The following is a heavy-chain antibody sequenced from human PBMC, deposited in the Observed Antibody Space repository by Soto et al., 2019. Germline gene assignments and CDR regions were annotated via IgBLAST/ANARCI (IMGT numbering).Heavy chain of an antibody. D-gene: IGHD3-10*01. J-gene: IGHJ6*03. CDR2: INPNSGGT. CDR3: ARGPPMVRGVISYYYYMDV. Sequence: ASVKVSCKASGYTFTGYYMHWVRQAPGQGLEWMGWINPNSGGTNYAQKFQGWVTMTRDTSISTAYMELSRLRSDDTAVYYCARGPPMVRGVISYYYYMDVWGKGTTVTVSS. CDR1: GYTFTGYY. V-gene: IGHV1-2*04.